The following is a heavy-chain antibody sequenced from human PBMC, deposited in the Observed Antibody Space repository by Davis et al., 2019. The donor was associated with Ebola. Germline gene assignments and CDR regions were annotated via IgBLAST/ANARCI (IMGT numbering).Heavy chain of an antibody. CDR3: ARGYSNWFDP. Sequence: GESLKISCAASGFTFSSYWMHWVRQAPGKGLVWVSRINSDGSSTSYADSVKGRFTISRDNAKNTLYLQMNSLRAEDTAVYYCARGYSNWFDPWGQGTLVTVSS. J-gene: IGHJ5*02. V-gene: IGHV3-74*01. D-gene: IGHD4-11*01. CDR2: INSDGSST. CDR1: GFTFSSYW.